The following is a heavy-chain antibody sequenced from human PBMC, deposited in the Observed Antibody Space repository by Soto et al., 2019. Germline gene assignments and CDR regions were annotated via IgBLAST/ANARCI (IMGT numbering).Heavy chain of an antibody. CDR1: GYTFTGYY. Sequence: ASVKVSCKASGYTFTGYYMHWVRQAPGQGLEWMGWINPNSGGTNYAQKFQGWVTMTRDTSISTAYMELSRLRSDDTAVYYCARGFFRLDAEWFDPWGQGTLVTVCS. V-gene: IGHV1-2*04. CDR2: INPNSGGT. J-gene: IGHJ5*02. CDR3: ARGFFRLDAEWFDP. D-gene: IGHD1-1*01.